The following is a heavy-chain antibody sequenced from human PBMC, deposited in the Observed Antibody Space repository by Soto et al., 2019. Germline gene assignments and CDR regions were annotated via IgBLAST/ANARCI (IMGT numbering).Heavy chain of an antibody. V-gene: IGHV1-8*01. CDR3: ARGQRGYANWSGLYYYYYMDV. D-gene: IGHD1-1*01. CDR1: GYTFTSYD. CDR2: MNPNSGNT. J-gene: IGHJ6*03. Sequence: ASVKVSCKASGYTFTSYDINWVRQATGQGLEWMGWMNPNSGNTGYAQKFQGRVTMTRNTSISTAYMELSSLRSEDTAVYYCARGQRGYANWSGLYYYYYMDVWGKGTTVTVSS.